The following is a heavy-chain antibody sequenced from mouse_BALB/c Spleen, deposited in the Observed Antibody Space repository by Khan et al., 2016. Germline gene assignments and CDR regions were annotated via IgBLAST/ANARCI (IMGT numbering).Heavy chain of an antibody. CDR1: GYTFTSYW. J-gene: IGHJ3*01. CDR3: TRGESTMIRGFAY. V-gene: IGHV1-69*02. D-gene: IGHD2-4*01. Sequence: QVQLQQSGAELVRPGASVKLSCKASGYTFTSYWINWMKQRPGQGLEWIGNIYPSDIYTNYNQKFKDKATLTVDKSSSTAYMQLSSPTSEDSAIYYSTRGESTMIRGFAYWGQGTLVTVSA. CDR2: IYPSDIYT.